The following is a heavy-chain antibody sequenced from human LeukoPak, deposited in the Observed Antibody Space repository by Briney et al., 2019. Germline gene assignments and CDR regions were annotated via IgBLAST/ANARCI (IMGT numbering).Heavy chain of an antibody. CDR2: ISSSGSTI. Sequence: GGSLRLSCAASGFTFSSYSMNWVRQAPGKGLEWVSYISSSGSTIYYADSVKGRFTISRDNAKNSLYLQMNSLRAEDTAVYYCASGGSYPTDAFDIWGQGTMVTVSS. V-gene: IGHV3-48*04. J-gene: IGHJ3*02. CDR1: GFTFSSYS. CDR3: ASGGSYPTDAFDI. D-gene: IGHD1-26*01.